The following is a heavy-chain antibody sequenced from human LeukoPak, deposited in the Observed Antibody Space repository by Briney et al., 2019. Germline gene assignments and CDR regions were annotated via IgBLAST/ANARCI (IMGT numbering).Heavy chain of an antibody. V-gene: IGHV3-15*01. J-gene: IGHJ4*02. D-gene: IGHD2-21*01. Sequence: GGSLRLSCAASGFPFNAAWMSWVRQAPGKGLEWVGRSKRRIEGETTDYAAPVQGRFSISRDESKSTLHLQMNSLEAEDTAIYYCAAVVADYHPYALDHWGQGTLVTVSS. CDR1: GFPFNAAW. CDR3: AAVVADYHPYALDH. CDR2: SKRRIEGETT.